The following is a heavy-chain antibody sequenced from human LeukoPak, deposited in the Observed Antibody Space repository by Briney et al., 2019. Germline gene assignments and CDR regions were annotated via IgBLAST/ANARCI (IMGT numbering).Heavy chain of an antibody. Sequence: RTGGSLRLSCAASGFTFSSYSMNWVHQAPGKGLEWVSYISSSSSTIYYADSVKGRFTISRDNAKNSLYLQMNSLRAEDTAVYYCAGGYSSSWYYYYYYGMDVWGQGTTVTVSS. V-gene: IGHV3-48*01. CDR3: AGGYSSSWYYYYYYGMDV. J-gene: IGHJ6*02. CDR2: ISSSSSTI. CDR1: GFTFSSYS. D-gene: IGHD6-13*01.